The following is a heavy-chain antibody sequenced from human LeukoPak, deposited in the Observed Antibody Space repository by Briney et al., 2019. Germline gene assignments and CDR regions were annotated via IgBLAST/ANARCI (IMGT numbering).Heavy chain of an antibody. D-gene: IGHD3-3*01. CDR1: GFTFSSYS. CDR2: ISSSSSTI. Sequence: GGSLRLSCAASGFTFSSYSMNWVRQAPGKGLEWVSYISSSSSTIYYADSVKGRFTISRDNAENSLYLQMNSLRAEDTAVYYCASSGRNNYDFWSGYYLYWGQGTLVTVSS. J-gene: IGHJ4*02. CDR3: ASSGRNNYDFWSGYYLY. V-gene: IGHV3-48*01.